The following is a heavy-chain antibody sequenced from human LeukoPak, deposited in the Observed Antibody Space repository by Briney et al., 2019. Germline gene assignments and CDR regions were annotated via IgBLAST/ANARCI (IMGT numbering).Heavy chain of an antibody. CDR3: AREKDSSSWYIDY. CDR1: GYTFTSYG. J-gene: IGHJ4*02. CDR2: INPNSGGT. D-gene: IGHD6-13*01. V-gene: IGHV1-2*02. Sequence: GASVKVSCKASGYTFTSYGISWVRQAPGQGLEWMGWINPNSGGTNYAQKFQGRVTMTRDTSISTAYMELSRLRSDDTAVYYCAREKDSSSWYIDYWGQGTLVTVSS.